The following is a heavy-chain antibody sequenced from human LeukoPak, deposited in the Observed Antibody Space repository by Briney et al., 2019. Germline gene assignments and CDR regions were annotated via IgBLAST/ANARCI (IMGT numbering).Heavy chain of an antibody. J-gene: IGHJ3*02. V-gene: IGHV3-21*01. CDR2: ISYNSAYI. D-gene: IGHD6-13*01. Sequence: GGSLRLSCAASGFTFNTYSMNWVRQAPRKGLEWVSSISYNSAYIFYADSLQGRFTISRDNVKNSVYLQMNSLRAEDTAVYYCAREVFTAAADIWGQGTMVTVSS. CDR1: GFTFNTYS. CDR3: AREVFTAAADI.